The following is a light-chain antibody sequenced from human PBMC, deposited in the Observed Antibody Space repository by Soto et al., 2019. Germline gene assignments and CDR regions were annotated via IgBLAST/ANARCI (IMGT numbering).Light chain of an antibody. CDR3: QQRSDWPLT. V-gene: IGKV3D-20*02. Sequence: ENVLTQSPGTLSFSPGERGTLSCRASQSVTSSYLAWYQQKTGQAPRILIYGESSRATGIPDRFSGSGSGTDFTLTISSLEPEDFAVYYCQQRSDWPLTFGQGTRLEIK. CDR2: GES. J-gene: IGKJ5*01. CDR1: QSVTSSY.